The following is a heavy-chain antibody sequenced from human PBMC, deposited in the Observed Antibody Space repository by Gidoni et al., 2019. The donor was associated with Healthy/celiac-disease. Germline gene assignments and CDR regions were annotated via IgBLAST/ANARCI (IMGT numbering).Heavy chain of an antibody. Sequence: QVQLVQSGAEVKKPGASVKVSCKASGYTFTNYDINWVRQATGQGLEWMGWMHPNSGNTGYAQKFQGRLTMTRNISISTAYMELSSLRSEDTAVYYCARGNFVYYDTSGYDYVLYYFDHWGQGTLVTVSS. CDR1: GYTFTNYD. D-gene: IGHD3-22*01. CDR3: ARGNFVYYDTSGYDYVLYYFDH. J-gene: IGHJ4*02. CDR2: MHPNSGNT. V-gene: IGHV1-8*01.